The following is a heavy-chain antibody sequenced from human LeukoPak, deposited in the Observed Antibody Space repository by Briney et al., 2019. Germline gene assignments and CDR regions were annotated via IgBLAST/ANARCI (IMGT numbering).Heavy chain of an antibody. J-gene: IGHJ4*02. V-gene: IGHV4-39*07. CDR1: GGSISSSSYY. D-gene: IGHD3-10*01. CDR3: ARDEGSYGSGSYYTH. Sequence: PSETLSLTCTVSGGSISSSSYYWGWIRQPPGKGLEWIGSIYYSGSTYYNPSLKSRVTISVDTSKNQFSLKLSSVTAADTAVYYCARDEGSYGSGSYYTHWGQGTLVTASS. CDR2: IYYSGST.